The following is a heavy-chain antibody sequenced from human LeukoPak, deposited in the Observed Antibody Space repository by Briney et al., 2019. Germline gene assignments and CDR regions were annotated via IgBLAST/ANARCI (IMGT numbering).Heavy chain of an antibody. Sequence: GESLKISCKGSGYSFYSQWIGWVRQMPGKGLEWMGIIYPGDSDTRYSPSFEGQVTISADKSINTAYLQWSTLKASDTAMYYCARRFGSSPADIYFDYWGQGTLVTVSS. CDR3: ARRFGSSPADIYFDY. CDR1: GYSFYSQW. CDR2: IYPGDSDT. D-gene: IGHD6-6*01. V-gene: IGHV5-51*01. J-gene: IGHJ4*02.